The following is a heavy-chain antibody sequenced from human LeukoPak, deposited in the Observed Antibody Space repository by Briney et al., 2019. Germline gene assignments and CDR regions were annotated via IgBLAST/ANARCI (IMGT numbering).Heavy chain of an antibody. Sequence: PSETLSLTCTVSGGSISSGSYFWSWIRQPAGKGLEWIGRINTSGSTNYNPSLKSRVTISVDTSKNQFSLKLSSVTAADTAVYYCARGVKVEYSSSWYSDWFDPWGQGTLVTVSS. J-gene: IGHJ5*02. CDR2: INTSGST. CDR1: GGSISSGSYF. V-gene: IGHV4-61*02. CDR3: ARGVKVEYSSSWYSDWFDP. D-gene: IGHD6-13*01.